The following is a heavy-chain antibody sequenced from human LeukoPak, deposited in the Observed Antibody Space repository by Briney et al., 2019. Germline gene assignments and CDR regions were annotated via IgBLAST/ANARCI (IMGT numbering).Heavy chain of an antibody. CDR2: VYHSGST. D-gene: IGHD3-10*01. CDR1: GYSISSGYY. CDR3: ARRVGSGTYYSFDY. J-gene: IGHJ4*02. V-gene: IGHV4-38-2*01. Sequence: SETLSLTCAVSGYSISSGYYWDWIRQPPGKGLEWIGSVYHSGSTYYNPSLKSRVLMSLDTSKNHFSLKLSSVTAADTAVYYCARRVGSGTYYSFDYWGQGTLATVSS.